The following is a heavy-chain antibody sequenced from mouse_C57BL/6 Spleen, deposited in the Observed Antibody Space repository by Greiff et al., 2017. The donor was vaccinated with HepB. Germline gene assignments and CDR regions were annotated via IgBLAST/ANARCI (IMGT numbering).Heavy chain of an antibody. Sequence: QVQLQQSGAELVKPGASVKISCKASGYAFSSYWMNWVKQRPGKGLEWIGKIYPGDGDTNYNGKFKGKATLTADKSSSTAYMQLSSLTSEDSAVYFCARRRAKGYAMDYWGQGTSVTVSS. CDR2: IYPGDGDT. V-gene: IGHV1-80*01. CDR1: GYAFSSYW. CDR3: ARRRAKGYAMDY. J-gene: IGHJ4*01. D-gene: IGHD1-3*01.